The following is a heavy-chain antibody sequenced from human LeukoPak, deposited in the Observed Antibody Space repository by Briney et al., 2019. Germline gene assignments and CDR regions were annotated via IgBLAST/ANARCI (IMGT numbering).Heavy chain of an antibody. J-gene: IGHJ3*02. Sequence: GESLKISCKGSGYSFTNYWINWVRHMPAKGLEWMGRIDPSDSYTNYSPSFQGHVTISADKSISTAYLQWSSLKASDTAIYYCARPGVATINDAFDIWGQGTMVIVSS. CDR3: ARPGVATINDAFDI. CDR1: GYSFTNYW. CDR2: IDPSDSYT. V-gene: IGHV5-10-1*01. D-gene: IGHD5-12*01.